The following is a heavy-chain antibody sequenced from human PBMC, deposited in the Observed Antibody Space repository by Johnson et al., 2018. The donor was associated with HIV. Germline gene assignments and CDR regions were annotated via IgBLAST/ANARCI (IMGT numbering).Heavy chain of an antibody. CDR3: ARDRGYSYGADAFDI. D-gene: IGHD5-18*01. V-gene: IGHV3-66*03. J-gene: IGHJ3*02. CDR1: RFTFSYYG. Sequence: QLVESGGGLIQPGGSLRLSCAASRFTFSYYGMNWVRQAPGKGLEWVSVIYSGGSTYYADSVKGRFTISRDNSKNTLYLQMNSLRAEDTAVYYCARDRGYSYGADAFDIWGQGTMVTVSS. CDR2: IYSGGST.